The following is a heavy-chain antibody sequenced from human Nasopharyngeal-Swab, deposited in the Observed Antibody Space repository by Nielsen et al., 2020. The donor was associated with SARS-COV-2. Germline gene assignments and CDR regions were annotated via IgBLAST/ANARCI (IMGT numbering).Heavy chain of an antibody. V-gene: IGHV3-66*01. Sequence: GGSLRLSCAGSGFRFNDHAMTWVRRAPGRGLEWVSVIYSGGSTYYADSVKGRFTISRDNSKNTLYLQMNSLRAEDTAVYYCAREGPDTAMVKYYYYGMDVWGQGTTVTVSS. CDR3: AREGPDTAMVKYYYYGMDV. D-gene: IGHD5-18*01. CDR2: IYSGGST. J-gene: IGHJ6*02. CDR1: GFRFNDHA.